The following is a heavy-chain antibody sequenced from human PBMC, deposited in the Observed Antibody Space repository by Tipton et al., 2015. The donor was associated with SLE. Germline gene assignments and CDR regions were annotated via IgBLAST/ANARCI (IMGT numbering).Heavy chain of an antibody. CDR3: ARAGTVTAALFDY. V-gene: IGHV4-59*08. D-gene: IGHD4-17*01. Sequence: TLSLTCTVSGGSISSHYWSWIRQPPGKGLEWIGYIYYSGSTNYNPSLKSRVTISVDTSKNQFSLKLSSVTAADTAVYYCARAGTVTAALFDYWGQGTLVAVSS. CDR1: GGSISSHY. J-gene: IGHJ4*02. CDR2: IYYSGST.